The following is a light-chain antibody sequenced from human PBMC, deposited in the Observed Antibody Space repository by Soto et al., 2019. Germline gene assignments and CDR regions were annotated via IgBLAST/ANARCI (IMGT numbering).Light chain of an antibody. CDR1: QSVSSSY. V-gene: IGKV3-20*01. CDR3: QQYGSSHPWT. J-gene: IGKJ1*01. Sequence: EIVLTQSPGTLSLSPGERATLSCRASQSVSSSYLAWYQQKPGQAPRLLIYGASSRATGIPDRFSGSVSGTDFTLTISRLEPEDFAVYYCQQYGSSHPWTVGQGTKVEIK. CDR2: GAS.